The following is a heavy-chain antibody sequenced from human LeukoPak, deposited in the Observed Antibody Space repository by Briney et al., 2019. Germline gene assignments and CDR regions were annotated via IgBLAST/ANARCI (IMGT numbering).Heavy chain of an antibody. CDR2: ISGSGGST. CDR3: AREGSGEFADI. J-gene: IGHJ3*02. CDR1: GFTFSNSA. V-gene: IGHV3-23*01. Sequence: GGSLRLSCAASGFTFSNSALSWVRQAPGKGLEWVSDISGSGGSTYYADSVKGRFTISRDNSKNTLYLQLNSLRVGDTAVYYCAREGSGEFADIWGQGTMVTVSS. D-gene: IGHD3-10*01.